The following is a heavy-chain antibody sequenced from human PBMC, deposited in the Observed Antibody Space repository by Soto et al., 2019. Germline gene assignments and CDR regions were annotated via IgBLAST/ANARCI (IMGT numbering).Heavy chain of an antibody. J-gene: IGHJ5*02. V-gene: IGHV4-39*01. CDR3: ARHAYEFWSGLTNWFDP. CDR1: GGAISSSSYY. D-gene: IGHD3-3*01. CDR2: IYYSGRT. Sequence: QLQLQESGPGLVKPSETLSLTCTVSGGAISSSSYYWGWIRQPPGKGLEWIGSIYYSGRTYYNPSLNSRVIISVDTSKNQISLKLSSVTAADTAVYYCARHAYEFWSGLTNWFDPWGKGTLVTVSS.